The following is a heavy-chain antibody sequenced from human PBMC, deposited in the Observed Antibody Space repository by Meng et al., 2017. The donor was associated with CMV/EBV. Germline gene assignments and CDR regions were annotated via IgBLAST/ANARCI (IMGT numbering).Heavy chain of an antibody. D-gene: IGHD5-12*01. J-gene: IGHJ4*02. CDR2: IKQDGSEK. V-gene: IGHV3-7*01. CDR1: RFTFSSYW. Sequence: GESLKISCAASRFTFSSYWMSWVRQAPGKGLEWVANIKQDGSEKYYVDSVKGRFTISRDNAKNSLYLQMHSLRAEDTAMYYCARDWGYSGYDSPGYWGQGTLVTVSS. CDR3: ARDWGYSGYDSPGY.